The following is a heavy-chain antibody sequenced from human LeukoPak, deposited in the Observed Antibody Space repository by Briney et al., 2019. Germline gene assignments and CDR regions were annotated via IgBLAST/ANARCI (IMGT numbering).Heavy chain of an antibody. Sequence: PGGSLRLSCSASGLTFSSYAMHWVRQAPGKGLEYVSAISSNGGSTYYADSVKGRFSISRDNSKNKLYLQMSSLRAEDTAVYYCAGGWDYFDYWGQGTMVTVSS. D-gene: IGHD1-26*01. J-gene: IGHJ4*02. CDR2: ISSNGGST. CDR3: AGGWDYFDY. CDR1: GLTFSSYA. V-gene: IGHV3-64D*06.